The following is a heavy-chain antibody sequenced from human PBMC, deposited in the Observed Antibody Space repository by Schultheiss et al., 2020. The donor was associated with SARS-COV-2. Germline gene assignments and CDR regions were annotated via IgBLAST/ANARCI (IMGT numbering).Heavy chain of an antibody. J-gene: IGHJ4*02. CDR1: GGSISSSN. D-gene: IGHD6-13*01. V-gene: IGHV3-23*01. CDR3: AKRSSWSSFDY. Sequence: ETLSLTCAVSGGSISSSNWWSWVRQPPGKGLEWVSGISAGGGSTYYADSVKGRFTISRDNSENTLYLQINSLRAEDSAVYYCAKRSSWSSFDYWGQGTLVTVSS. CDR2: ISAGGGST.